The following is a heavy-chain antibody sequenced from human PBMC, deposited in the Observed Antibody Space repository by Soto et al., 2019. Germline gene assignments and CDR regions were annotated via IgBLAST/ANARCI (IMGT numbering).Heavy chain of an antibody. Sequence: QITLKESGPTLVKPTQTLTLTCTFSGFSLSTTGVGVGWIRQPPGKALEWLALIYWDDDKRYNPSLKSRLTITKDTSKTQVVLTMPNMDPVDTATYYCVQSRCGGDCLQSYSSHSYYGLDVWGQGTTVTVSS. CDR2: IYWDDDK. V-gene: IGHV2-5*02. CDR3: VQSRCGGDCLQSYSSHSYYGLDV. CDR1: GFSLSTTGVG. D-gene: IGHD2-21*01. J-gene: IGHJ6*02.